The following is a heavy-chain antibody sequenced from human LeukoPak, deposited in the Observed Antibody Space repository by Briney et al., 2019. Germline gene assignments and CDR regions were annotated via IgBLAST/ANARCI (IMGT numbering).Heavy chain of an antibody. D-gene: IGHD6-19*01. CDR2: ISWNSGNI. CDR3: AKGYSSGWYDY. V-gene: IGHV3-9*01. CDR1: GFTFDDYA. Sequence: GGSLRLSCAASGFTFDDYAMHWVRQVPGKGLEWVSGISWNSGNIGYADSVKGRFTISRDNAKNALYLQMNSLRAEDTALYYCAKGYSSGWYDYWGQGTLVTVSS. J-gene: IGHJ4*02.